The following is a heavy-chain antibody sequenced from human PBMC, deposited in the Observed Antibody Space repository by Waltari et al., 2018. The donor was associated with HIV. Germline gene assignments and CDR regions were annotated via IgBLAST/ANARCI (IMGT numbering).Heavy chain of an antibody. CDR3: AKDMHDSSGYLFEY. Sequence: ISSDGSNKYYADSVKGRFTISRDNSKNTLYLQMNSLRAEDTAMYYCAKDMHDSSGYLFEYWGQGTLVTVSS. J-gene: IGHJ4*02. CDR2: ISSDGSNK. D-gene: IGHD3-22*01. V-gene: IGHV3-30*18.